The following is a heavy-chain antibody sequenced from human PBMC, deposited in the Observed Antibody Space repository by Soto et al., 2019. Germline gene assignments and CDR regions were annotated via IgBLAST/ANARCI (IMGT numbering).Heavy chain of an antibody. D-gene: IGHD3-10*01. CDR3: ATVPLYGSGSYYMPHYGMDV. V-gene: IGHV1-24*01. CDR1: GYTLTELS. CDR2: FDPEDGET. Sequence: GASVKVSCKVSGYTLTELSMHWVRQAPGKGLEWMGGFDPEDGETIYAQKFQGRVTMTEDTSTDTAYMELSSLRSEDTAVYYCATVPLYGSGSYYMPHYGMDVWGQGTTVTVSS. J-gene: IGHJ6*02.